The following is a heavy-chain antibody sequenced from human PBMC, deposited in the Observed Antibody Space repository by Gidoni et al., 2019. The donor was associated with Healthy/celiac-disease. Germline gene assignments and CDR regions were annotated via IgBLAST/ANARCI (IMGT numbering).Heavy chain of an antibody. CDR1: GYTFTGYY. Sequence: QVQLGEAGAGVKKPCASVTVSCKASGYTFTGYYMHWVRQAPGQGLEWMGWINPNSGGTNYAQRFQDMVTMTSETSISTAYMELSRLSSDDTAVYYCARDSSSLTLAYWGQGTLVTVSS. CDR3: ARDSSSLTLAY. D-gene: IGHD6-6*01. CDR2: INPNSGGT. V-gene: IGHV1-2*02. J-gene: IGHJ4*02.